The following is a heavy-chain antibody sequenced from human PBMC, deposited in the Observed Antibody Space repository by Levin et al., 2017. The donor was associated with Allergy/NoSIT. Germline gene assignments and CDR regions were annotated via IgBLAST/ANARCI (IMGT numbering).Heavy chain of an antibody. CDR2: ISPNSGTK. D-gene: IGHD2-15*01. J-gene: IGHJ4*02. CDR3: TRCSPKCYSGITY. CDR1: GYTFTNYG. V-gene: IGHV1-18*01. Sequence: GESLKISCQTSGYTFTNYGISWVRQAPGQGLEWMGWISPNSGTKHYSPKVQDRVVLTTDTSTTTAYLELRSLRFDDTAVYFCTRCSPKCYSGITYWGQGTLVRVSS.